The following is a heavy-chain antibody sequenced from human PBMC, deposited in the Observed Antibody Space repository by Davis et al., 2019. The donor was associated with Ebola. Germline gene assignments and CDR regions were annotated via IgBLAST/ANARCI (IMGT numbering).Heavy chain of an antibody. V-gene: IGHV3-53*05. Sequence: GESLKISCAASGFTVSSNYMSWVRQAPGKGLEWVSVIYSGGSTYYADSVKDRFTISRDNSKNTLYLQMSSLRAEDTAVYYCVKDSITMVRELDYWGQGTLVTVSS. CDR3: VKDSITMVRELDY. CDR2: IYSGGST. D-gene: IGHD3-10*01. J-gene: IGHJ4*02. CDR1: GFTVSSNY.